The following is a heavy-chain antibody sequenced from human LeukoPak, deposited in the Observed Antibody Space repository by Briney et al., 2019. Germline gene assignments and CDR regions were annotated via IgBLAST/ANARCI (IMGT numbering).Heavy chain of an antibody. CDR1: GGPFSSFA. Sequence: ASVKVSCKASGGPFSSFATSWVRQALGQGLEWMGRIFPIFGIENYAKKFKGGVTITADKSPSTAYMEVSRLRFEETAVYFCARDKIGEAVAGPKWFEPWGQGTLVTVSS. J-gene: IGHJ5*02. D-gene: IGHD6-19*01. V-gene: IGHV1-69*04. CDR3: ARDKIGEAVAGPKWFEP. CDR2: IFPIFGIE.